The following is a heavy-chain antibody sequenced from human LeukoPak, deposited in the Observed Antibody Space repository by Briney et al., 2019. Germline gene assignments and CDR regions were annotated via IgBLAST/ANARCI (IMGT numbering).Heavy chain of an antibody. Sequence: SSQTLSLTCTVSGGSISSGGYYWSWIRQHPGKGLEWIGYIYYSGSTYYNPSLKSRVTISVDTSKNQFSLKLSSVTAADTAVYYCARGRESGIAVAGDPDWGQGTLVTVFS. D-gene: IGHD6-19*01. CDR3: ARGRESGIAVAGDPD. CDR1: GGSISSGGYY. J-gene: IGHJ4*02. V-gene: IGHV4-31*03. CDR2: IYYSGST.